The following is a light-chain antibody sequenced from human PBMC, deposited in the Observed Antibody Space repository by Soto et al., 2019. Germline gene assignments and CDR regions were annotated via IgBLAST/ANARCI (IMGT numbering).Light chain of an antibody. J-gene: IGKJ3*01. CDR1: QSVSSSY. Sequence: EIGLSLSPGALSLNPGERVTLSCRASQSVSSSYLAWYQQKPGQAPRLLIYGASSRATGIPDRFSGSGSGTDFTLTISRLEPEDFAVYYCQQYGSSPFTFGPGTKVDI. V-gene: IGKV3-20*01. CDR2: GAS. CDR3: QQYGSSPFT.